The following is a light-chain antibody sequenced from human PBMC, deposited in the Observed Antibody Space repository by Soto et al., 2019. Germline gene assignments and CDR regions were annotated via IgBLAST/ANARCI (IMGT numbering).Light chain of an antibody. CDR1: QGISSW. J-gene: IGKJ5*01. V-gene: IGKV1-12*01. CDR3: QHATSFPIP. Sequence: DVQVTQSPCSVSGSVGYRVTSTCLASQGISSWLAWYQQKPGKDPKLLIYAASSLQSGVTSRFSGSGSGTDFTLTISSLQPEDFATYYSQHATSFPIPLGQGTRPE. CDR2: AAS.